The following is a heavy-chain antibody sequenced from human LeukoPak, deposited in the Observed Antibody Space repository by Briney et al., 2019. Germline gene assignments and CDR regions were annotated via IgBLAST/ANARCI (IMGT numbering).Heavy chain of an antibody. D-gene: IGHD3-10*01. CDR1: GGSINDFY. V-gene: IGHV4-59*08. J-gene: IGHJ4*02. Sequence: SETLSLTCTVSGGSINDFYWSWIRQPPGKGLEWIGYIYSSGGANYNPSLESRVTMSVDAPNSEFSLKLSSVTAADTAVYYCARQGAGVPFDYWGRGTLVTVSS. CDR3: ARQGAGVPFDY. CDR2: IYSSGGA.